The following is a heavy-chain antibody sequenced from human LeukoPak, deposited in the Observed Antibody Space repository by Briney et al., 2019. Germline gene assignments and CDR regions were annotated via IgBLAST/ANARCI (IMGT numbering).Heavy chain of an antibody. CDR2: ISWNSGSI. CDR3: AKDLGRYYGSGSYSI. J-gene: IGHJ4*02. Sequence: PGRSLRLSCAASGFTFDDYAMHWVRQAPGKGLEWVSGISWNSGSIGYADSVKGRFTISRDNAKNSLYLQINSLRAEDMALYYCAKDLGRYYGSGSYSIWGQGTLVTVSS. CDR1: GFTFDDYA. V-gene: IGHV3-9*03. D-gene: IGHD3-10*01.